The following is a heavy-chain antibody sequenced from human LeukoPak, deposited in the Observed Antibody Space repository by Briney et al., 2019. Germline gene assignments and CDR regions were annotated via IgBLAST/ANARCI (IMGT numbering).Heavy chain of an antibody. CDR3: ATKTGYNYGCTRCGMDV. Sequence: QTGGSLRLSCAASGFTVSSNYMSWVRQAPGKGLECVSVIYSGGTTYNADSVKGRFAISRDNSKNTVYLQMNSLRADDTAVYYCATKTGYNYGCTRCGMDVWGQGTTVTVSS. V-gene: IGHV3-66*01. J-gene: IGHJ6*02. CDR1: GFTVSSNY. CDR2: IYSGGTT. D-gene: IGHD5-18*01.